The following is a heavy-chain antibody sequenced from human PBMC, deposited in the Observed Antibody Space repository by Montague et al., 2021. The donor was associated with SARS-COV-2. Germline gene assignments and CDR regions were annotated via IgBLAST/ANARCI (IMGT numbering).Heavy chain of an antibody. CDR3: ARIWGATRGDAFDI. V-gene: IGHV2-70*01. J-gene: IGHJ3*02. CDR1: GFSLSTSGMC. Sequence: PALGKPTQTLTLTCTSSGFSLSTSGMCVSWIRQPPGKALEWLALIDWDDDKYYSTSLKTRLTISKDTSKNQVVLTMTNMDPVDTATYYCARIWGATRGDAFDIWGQGTMATVSS. D-gene: IGHD1-26*01. CDR2: IDWDDDK.